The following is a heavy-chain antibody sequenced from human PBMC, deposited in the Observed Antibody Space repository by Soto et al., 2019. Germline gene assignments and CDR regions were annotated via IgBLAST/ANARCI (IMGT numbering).Heavy chain of an antibody. CDR3: GFDSHDKTGISGILESYFDY. CDR2: IWSDGSKK. J-gene: IGHJ4*02. V-gene: IGHV3-33*01. CDR1: DFIFSTYD. Sequence: GGSLRLSCAASDFIFSTYDMHWVRQAPGKGLEWVAVIWSDGSKKYYADSVKGRITISRDNSKNTLYLQMDSLRDEDTAVYYCGFDSHDKTGISGILESYFDYWGPGTLVTVSS. D-gene: IGHD1-20*01.